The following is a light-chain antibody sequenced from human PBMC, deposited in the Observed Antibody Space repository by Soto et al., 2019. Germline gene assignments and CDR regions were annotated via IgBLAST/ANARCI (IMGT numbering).Light chain of an antibody. J-gene: IGKJ2*01. Sequence: DIVMTQSPDSLAVSLGERATINCKSSQSLLYNSNNKNYLAWYQQKPGQPPKLLIYWASTRESGVPDRFSGSGSGTDFTLTISTLQAEDVAVYYFQQYYNTPGYTFGQGTKLEIK. CDR2: WAS. CDR3: QQYYNTPGYT. CDR1: QSLLYNSNNKNY. V-gene: IGKV4-1*01.